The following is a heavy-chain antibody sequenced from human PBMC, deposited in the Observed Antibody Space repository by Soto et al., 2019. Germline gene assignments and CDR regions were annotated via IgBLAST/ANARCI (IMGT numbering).Heavy chain of an antibody. J-gene: IGHJ6*02. CDR1: GFTFRSHW. Sequence: GGSLRLSCAASGFTFRSHWMYWVRQVPGKGLEWVSDIIDSGGSTYYADSVKGRFTISRDNSKSTLYLQMNSLRAEDTALYYCAKGRSYYYYYGVDVWGQGTTVTVSS. V-gene: IGHV3-23*01. CDR3: AKGRSYYYYYGVDV. CDR2: IIDSGGST.